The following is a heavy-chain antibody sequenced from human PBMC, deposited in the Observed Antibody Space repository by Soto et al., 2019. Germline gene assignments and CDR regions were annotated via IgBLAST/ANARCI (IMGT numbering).Heavy chain of an antibody. CDR1: GFTFSSYE. CDR2: ISSNGGTI. V-gene: IGHV3-48*03. D-gene: IGHD5-12*01. J-gene: IGHJ3*02. Sequence: GGSLRLSCAASGFTFSSYEMDWVRQAPGKGLEWVAYISSNGGTIYYGDSVKGRSTISRDNADNSLCLQMNSLRAEDTAVYYCTKEKSVMYSGYDAFDIWGRGTMVTVSS. CDR3: TKEKSVMYSGYDAFDI.